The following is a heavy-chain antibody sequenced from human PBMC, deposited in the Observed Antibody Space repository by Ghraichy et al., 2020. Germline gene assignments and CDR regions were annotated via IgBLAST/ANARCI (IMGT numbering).Heavy chain of an antibody. V-gene: IGHV1-2*02. CDR1: GYTFTGYY. D-gene: IGHD6-13*01. J-gene: IGHJ4*02. CDR3: ARARKLIAAATIDY. Sequence: ASVKVSCKASGYTFTGYYMHWVRQAPGQGLEWMGWINPNSGGTNYAQKFQGRVTMTRDTSISTAYMELSRLRSDDTAVYYCARARKLIAAATIDYWGQGTLVTVSS. CDR2: INPNSGGT.